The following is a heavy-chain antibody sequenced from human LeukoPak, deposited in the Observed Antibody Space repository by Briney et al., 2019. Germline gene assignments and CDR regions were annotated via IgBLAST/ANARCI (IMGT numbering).Heavy chain of an antibody. CDR3: ARAQKIGWFFDY. CDR2: INHSGST. D-gene: IGHD6-19*01. Sequence: PSETLSLTCAVYGGSFSGYYWSWIRQPPGKGLEWIGEINHSGSTNYNPSLKSRVTISVDTSKNQFSLKLSSVTAADTAVYYCARAQKIGWFFDYWGQGTLVTVSS. V-gene: IGHV4-34*01. CDR1: GGSFSGYY. J-gene: IGHJ4*02.